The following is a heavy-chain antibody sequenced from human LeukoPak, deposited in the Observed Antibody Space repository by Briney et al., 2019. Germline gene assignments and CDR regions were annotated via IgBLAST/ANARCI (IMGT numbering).Heavy chain of an antibody. CDR1: GDSTSSGSYY. D-gene: IGHD5-18*01. CDR2: IYASGST. Sequence: SETLSLTCTVSGDSTSSGSYYWSWIRQPAGKGLEWIGRIYASGSTNYNPSLKSRVTISVDTSKNQFSLKLSSVTAADTAVYYCARYGVDTAMVANYYYMDVWGKGTTVTISS. J-gene: IGHJ6*03. V-gene: IGHV4-61*02. CDR3: ARYGVDTAMVANYYYMDV.